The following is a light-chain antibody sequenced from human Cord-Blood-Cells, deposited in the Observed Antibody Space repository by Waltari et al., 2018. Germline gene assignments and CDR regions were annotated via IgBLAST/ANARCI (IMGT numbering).Light chain of an antibody. V-gene: IGKV2-28*01. J-gene: IGKJ2*01. Sequence: IVITQSPCFMPAPPGAPAYVTCRSCQSLLHSNGYHYLDWYLQKPGQSPQLLIYLGSNRASGVPDRFSGSGSGTDFTLKISRVEAEDVGVYYCMQALQTPYTFGQGTKLEIK. CDR3: MQALQTPYT. CDR1: QSLLHSNGYHY. CDR2: LGS.